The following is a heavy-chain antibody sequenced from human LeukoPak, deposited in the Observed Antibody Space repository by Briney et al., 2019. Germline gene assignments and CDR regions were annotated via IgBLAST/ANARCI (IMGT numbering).Heavy chain of an antibody. V-gene: IGHV1-2*02. CDR2: INPNSGGT. J-gene: IGHJ5*02. CDR1: GYTFTGYY. CDR3: ARDRSSTSFGPNWFDP. D-gene: IGHD2-2*01. Sequence: ASVKVSCKASGYTFTGYYMQWVRQAPGQGLEWMGWINPNSGGTNYAQKFQGRVTMTRDTSISTAYMELSGLRSDDTAVYYCARDRSSTSFGPNWFDPWGQGTLVTVSS.